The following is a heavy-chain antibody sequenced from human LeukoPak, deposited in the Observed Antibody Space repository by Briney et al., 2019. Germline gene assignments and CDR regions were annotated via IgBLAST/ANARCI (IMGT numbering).Heavy chain of an antibody. CDR1: GGSISSSSYY. J-gene: IGHJ6*02. V-gene: IGHV4-39*01. Sequence: PSETLSLTCTASGGSISSSSYYWGWVRQPPGKGLEWIGSIYYSGSSYYNPSLKSRVTMSVDTSENKFSLRLSSVTAADTAVYYCARGFYGSGSYYSYYYYGMDVWGQGTTVTVSS. CDR3: ARGFYGSGSYYSYYYYGMDV. D-gene: IGHD3-10*01. CDR2: IYYSGSS.